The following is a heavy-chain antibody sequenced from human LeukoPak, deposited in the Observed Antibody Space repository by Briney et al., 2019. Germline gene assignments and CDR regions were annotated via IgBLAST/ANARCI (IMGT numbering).Heavy chain of an antibody. V-gene: IGHV3-21*01. CDR2: ISSSSSYI. J-gene: IGHJ4*02. CDR1: GFTFSSYS. D-gene: IGHD2-15*01. Sequence: GGSLRLSCAASGFTFSSYSMNWVRQAPGKGLEWVSSISSSSSYIYYADSVKGRFTISRDNAKNSLYLQMNSLRAEDTAVYYCAREREMEKYCSGGSCFIDYWGQGTLVTVSS. CDR3: AREREMEKYCSGGSCFIDY.